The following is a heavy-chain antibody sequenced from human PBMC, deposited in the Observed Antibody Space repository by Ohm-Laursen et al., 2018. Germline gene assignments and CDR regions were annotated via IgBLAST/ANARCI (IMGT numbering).Heavy chain of an antibody. Sequence: SQTLSLTWTVSGGSISSNYWSWIRQPPGKGLEWIGHVYYSGSTNYSPSVKSRVTISVDRSKSQFSLKLSSVTAADTAVYYCARQSPSRNYYDDSGYYGPFDFWGQGTLVTVSS. J-gene: IGHJ4*01. D-gene: IGHD3-22*01. CDR2: VYYSGST. V-gene: IGHV4-59*08. CDR3: ARQSPSRNYYDDSGYYGPFDF. CDR1: GGSISSNY.